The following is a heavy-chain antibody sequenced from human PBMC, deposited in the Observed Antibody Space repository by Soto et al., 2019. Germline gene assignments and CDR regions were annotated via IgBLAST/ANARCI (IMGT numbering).Heavy chain of an antibody. J-gene: IGHJ6*02. CDR1: GGSFSGYD. D-gene: IGHD3-3*01. Sequence: AETLSLTSAVYGGSFSGYDWSWIRQPPGKGLEWIGEINHSGSTNYNPSLKSRVTISVDTSKNQFSLKLSSVTAADKAVYYCANLGTYTIFRVVKGTVRGMDVWGQGNKVTVS. CDR3: ANLGTYTIFRVVKGTVRGMDV. V-gene: IGHV4-34*01. CDR2: INHSGST.